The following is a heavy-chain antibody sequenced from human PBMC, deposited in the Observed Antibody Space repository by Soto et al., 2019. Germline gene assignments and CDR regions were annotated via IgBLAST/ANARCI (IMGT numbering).Heavy chain of an antibody. CDR1: GGTFSRYA. CDR3: ALGYCTNGVCPASYHYYGMDV. CDR2: IIPIFGTA. D-gene: IGHD2-8*01. Sequence: SVKVSCKASGGTFSRYAINWVRQAPGQGLEWMGGIIPIFGTANYAQKFQGRVTIAADESTRTAYMELSSLRSEDTAVYYCALGYCTNGVCPASYHYYGMDVWGQGTTVTVSS. V-gene: IGHV1-69*13. J-gene: IGHJ6*02.